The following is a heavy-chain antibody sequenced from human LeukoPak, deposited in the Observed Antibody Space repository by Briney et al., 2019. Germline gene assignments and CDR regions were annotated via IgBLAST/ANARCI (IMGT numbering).Heavy chain of an antibody. J-gene: IGHJ4*02. CDR2: IYDSGDT. Sequence: SETLSLTCSVSGASISSGVYYWRWIRQHPGKGLEYIVNIYDSGDTYYNPSLTSRLTISVDTSKTQFSLHLSSVTAADTAVYYCARTVVMVPASQVQGLFYSDYWGQGTQVIVSP. D-gene: IGHD3-10*01. CDR1: GASISSGVYY. V-gene: IGHV4-31*03. CDR3: ARTVVMVPASQVQGLFYSDY.